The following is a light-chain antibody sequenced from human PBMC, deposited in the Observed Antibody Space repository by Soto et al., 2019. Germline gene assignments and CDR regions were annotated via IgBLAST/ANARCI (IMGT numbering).Light chain of an antibody. CDR1: QSIRYY. CDR2: AAS. J-gene: IGKJ1*01. CDR3: QQSYNTPAWT. V-gene: IGKV1-39*01. Sequence: DIQMTQSPSSLSASFGDRVTITCRASQSIRYYLNWYQQKPGKAPKLLIYAASSLQSGVPSRFSGSGSGTDFTLTISSLQPEDFATYYCQQSYNTPAWTFGQGTKVDIK.